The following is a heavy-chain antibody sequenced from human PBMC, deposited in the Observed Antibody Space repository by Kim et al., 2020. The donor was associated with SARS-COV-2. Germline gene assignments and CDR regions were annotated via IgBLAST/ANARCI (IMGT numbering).Heavy chain of an antibody. D-gene: IGHD3-10*01. J-gene: IGHJ4*02. CDR2: IYYSGTT. V-gene: IGHV4-39*01. CDR3: ATFYGLGKNSDY. Sequence: SETLSLTCTVSGGSISSSGYYWGWIRQPPEKGLEWIGSIYYSGTTYYNPSLKSRVTISVDKSKNQFSLKLSSVTAADTAVYYCATFYGLGKNSDYWGQGTLVTASS. CDR1: GGSISSSGYY.